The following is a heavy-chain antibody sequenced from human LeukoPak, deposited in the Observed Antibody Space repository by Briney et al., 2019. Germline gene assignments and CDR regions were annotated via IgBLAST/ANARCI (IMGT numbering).Heavy chain of an antibody. J-gene: IGHJ4*02. V-gene: IGHV3-23*01. CDR3: AKGGDWNDVSNY. Sequence: GGSLRLSCAASGFTFSSSAMSWVRQAPGKGLEWVSVISGSGGSTYYADSVKGRFTISRDNSLDTLYLQMINLRAEDTAVYYCAKGGDWNDVSNYWGQGTLVTVSS. CDR2: ISGSGGST. CDR1: GFTFSSSA. D-gene: IGHD1-1*01.